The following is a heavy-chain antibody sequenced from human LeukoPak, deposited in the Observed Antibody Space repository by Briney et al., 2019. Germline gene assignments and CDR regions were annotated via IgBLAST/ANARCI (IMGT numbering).Heavy chain of an antibody. CDR2: ISGSAGST. CDR3: AKGSQPLLDGMDV. CDR1: GFTFSSYA. D-gene: IGHD2-2*01. J-gene: IGHJ6*02. V-gene: IGHV3-23*01. Sequence: GGSLRLSCAASGFTFSSYAMNWVRQAPGKGLEWVSVISGSAGSTYYTDSVKGRFTISRDNSKNTLYLQMNSLRAEDTAVYYCAKGSQPLLDGMDVWGQGTTVTVSS.